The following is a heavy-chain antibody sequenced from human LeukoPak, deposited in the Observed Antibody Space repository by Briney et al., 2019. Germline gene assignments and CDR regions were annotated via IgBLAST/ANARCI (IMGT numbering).Heavy chain of an antibody. D-gene: IGHD6-19*01. Sequence: SETLSLTCTVSGGSISSYYWSWIRQPPGKGLEWIGYIYYSGSTNYNPCLKSRVTISVDTSKNQFSLKLSSVTAADTAVYYCARVMGQWLVPVRDNWFDPWGQGTLVTVSS. CDR3: ARVMGQWLVPVRDNWFDP. CDR1: GGSISSYY. J-gene: IGHJ5*02. CDR2: IYYSGST. V-gene: IGHV4-59*01.